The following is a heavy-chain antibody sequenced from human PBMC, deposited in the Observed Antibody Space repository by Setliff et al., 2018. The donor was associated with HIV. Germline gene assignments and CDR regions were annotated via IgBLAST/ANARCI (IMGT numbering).Heavy chain of an antibody. Sequence: SETLSLTCIVSGYSISSGYYWGWIRQPPGKGLEWIGTIYHSGSTYYNPSLKSRVTISVDTSKNQFSLKLSSVTAADTAVYYCARGGYSSSWYTYYGMDVWGQGTTVTVSS. CDR1: GYSISSGYY. D-gene: IGHD6-13*01. V-gene: IGHV4-38-2*02. CDR2: IYHSGST. J-gene: IGHJ6*02. CDR3: ARGGYSSSWYTYYGMDV.